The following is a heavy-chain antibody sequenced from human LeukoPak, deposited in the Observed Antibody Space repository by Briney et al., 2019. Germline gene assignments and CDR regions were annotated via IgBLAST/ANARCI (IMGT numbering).Heavy chain of an antibody. V-gene: IGHV1-2*02. D-gene: IGHD3-3*01. CDR3: ARFGVVTNDAFDI. J-gene: IGHJ3*02. CDR1: GYTFNGYY. CDR2: INPNSGVT. Sequence: ASVKVSCKASGYTFNGYYLHWVRQAPGQGLKWMGWINPNSGVTKFAQQFQGRVTMTWDTSVSTAYMELSRLTSDDTAMYYCARFGVVTNDAFDIWGQGTMVTISS.